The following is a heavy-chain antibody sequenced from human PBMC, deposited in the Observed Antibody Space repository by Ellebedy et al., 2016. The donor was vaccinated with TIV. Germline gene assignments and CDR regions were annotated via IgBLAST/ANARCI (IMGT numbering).Heavy chain of an antibody. V-gene: IGHV3-30*02. CDR3: VKRAYPVPTVMAV. CDR2: VRSDGTTK. D-gene: IGHD3-16*01. J-gene: IGHJ6*02. CDR1: GFSVSG. Sequence: GESLKISCATSGFSVSGMHWVRQAPGQGLEWVAFVRSDGTTKYYIDSVKGRFTISRDSPKNTLDLQMNSLRAEDTGVYYCVKRAYPVPTVMAVWGQGTMVTVSS.